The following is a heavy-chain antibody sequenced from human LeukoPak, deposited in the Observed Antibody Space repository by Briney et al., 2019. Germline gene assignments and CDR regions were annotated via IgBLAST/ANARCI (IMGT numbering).Heavy chain of an antibody. D-gene: IGHD3-16*01. Sequence: ASVKVSCKASGYTFTGYYMNWVRQAPGPGREWMGWINPNSGGTNYAQKFQGRVTMTRDTSISTAYMELSRLRSDDTAVYYCARGEGYYYYYMDVWGKGTTVTVSS. CDR3: ARGEGYYYYYMDV. CDR1: GYTFTGYY. V-gene: IGHV1-2*02. J-gene: IGHJ6*03. CDR2: INPNSGGT.